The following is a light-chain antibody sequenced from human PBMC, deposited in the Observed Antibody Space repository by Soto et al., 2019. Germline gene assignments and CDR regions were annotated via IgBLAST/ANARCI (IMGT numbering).Light chain of an antibody. V-gene: IGKV3-20*01. CDR2: GAS. J-gene: IGKJ1*01. Sequence: EIVLTQSPGTLSLSPGERATLSCRASQSVSSSYLAWYQQKPGQAPRLLIYGASSRSTGIPDRFSGSGSGTDVTLTIRRLEPEDFAVYYCQKYGSSPGTFGQGTKVEIK. CDR1: QSVSSSY. CDR3: QKYGSSPGT.